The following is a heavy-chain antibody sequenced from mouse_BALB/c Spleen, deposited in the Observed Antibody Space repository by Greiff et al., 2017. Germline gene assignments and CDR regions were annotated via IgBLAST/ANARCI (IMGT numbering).Heavy chain of an antibody. CDR1: GYTFTDYA. Sequence: QVQLKQSGAELVRPGVSVKISCKGSGYTFTDYAMHWVKQSHAKSLEWIGVISTYYGDASYNQKFKGKATMTVDKSSSTAYMELARLTSEDSAIYYCARCYGSSYNYAMDYWGQGTSVTVSS. CDR2: ISTYYGDA. CDR3: ARCYGSSYNYAMDY. D-gene: IGHD1-1*01. J-gene: IGHJ4*01. V-gene: IGHV1S137*01.